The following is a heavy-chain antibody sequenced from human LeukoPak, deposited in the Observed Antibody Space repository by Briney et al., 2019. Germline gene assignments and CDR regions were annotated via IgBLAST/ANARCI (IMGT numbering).Heavy chain of an antibody. CDR2: ISGSNSYI. V-gene: IGHV3-21*01. J-gene: IGHJ4*02. Sequence: GGSLRLSCAASGFTFSSYTMHWIRQAPGKGLEWVSSISGSNSYISYADSVKGRFTVSRDNAKDSLYLQMNSLRAEDTAVYYCARDGAMGHFDYWGQGTLVTVSS. D-gene: IGHD4/OR15-4a*01. CDR3: ARDGAMGHFDY. CDR1: GFTFSSYT.